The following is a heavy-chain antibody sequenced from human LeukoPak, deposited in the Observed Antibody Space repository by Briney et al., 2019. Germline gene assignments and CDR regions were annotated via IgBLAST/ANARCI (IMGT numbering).Heavy chain of an antibody. CDR3: ARDSTPLRSMDV. CDR1: GGSISSGGYS. J-gene: IGHJ6*02. V-gene: IGHV4-30-2*01. Sequence: PSETLSFTRAVSGGSISSGGYSWSWIRQPPGKGLEWIGYIYHSGSTYYNPSLKSRVTISVDRSKNQFSLKLSSVTAADTAVYYCARDSTPLRSMDVWGQGTTVTVSS. CDR2: IYHSGST. D-gene: IGHD3-16*01.